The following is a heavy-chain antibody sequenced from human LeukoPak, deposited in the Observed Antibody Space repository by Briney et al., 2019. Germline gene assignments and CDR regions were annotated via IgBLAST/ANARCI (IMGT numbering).Heavy chain of an antibody. Sequence: GSLXXSXAASGFTLSNAWMNWVRQAPGKGLEWVGLIKSKTNGETRDYAAPVKGRFTISRDDSDKTMYLQMNRQKNEDTAVXXCVXEVSGSFPTWGQGTLVTVSS. CDR3: VXEVSGSFPT. D-gene: IGHD1-26*01. J-gene: IGHJ4*02. CDR2: IKSKTNGETR. CDR1: GFTLSNAW. V-gene: IGHV3-15*01.